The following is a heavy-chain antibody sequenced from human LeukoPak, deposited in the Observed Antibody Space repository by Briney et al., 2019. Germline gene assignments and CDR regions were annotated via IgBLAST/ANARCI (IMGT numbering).Heavy chain of an antibody. Sequence: ASVKVSCKASGYTFTSYSISWVRQAPGQGLEWMGWINAGNGNTKFSQKFQGRVTIIRDTSASTVYMELSSLRFEDTAVYFCARDLQIAVTGPRFYYYGVDVWGQGTTVTVSS. CDR1: GYTFTSYS. V-gene: IGHV1-3*01. J-gene: IGHJ6*02. CDR3: ARDLQIAVTGPRFYYYGVDV. CDR2: INAGNGNT. D-gene: IGHD6-19*01.